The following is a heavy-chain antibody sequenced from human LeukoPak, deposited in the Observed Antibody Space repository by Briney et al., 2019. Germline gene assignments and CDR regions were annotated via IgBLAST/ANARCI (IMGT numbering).Heavy chain of an antibody. V-gene: IGHV3-23*01. CDR3: GKDPNGDYIGAFDF. Sequence: PGGSLRLSCVASGLAFRNYAMTWVRQAPGKGLEWVSVIRGSGGDIRYADSVKGRFTISRDNSVNTLYLQMNSPRAEDTAVYYCGKDPNGDYIGAFDFWGQGTMVTVSS. J-gene: IGHJ3*01. D-gene: IGHD4-17*01. CDR2: IRGSGGDI. CDR1: GLAFRNYA.